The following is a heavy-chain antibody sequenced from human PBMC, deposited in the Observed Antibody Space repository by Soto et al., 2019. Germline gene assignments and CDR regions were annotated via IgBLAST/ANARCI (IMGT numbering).Heavy chain of an antibody. J-gene: IGHJ6*02. CDR3: AKASVDTATVSYYYYYYGMDV. Sequence: GGSLRLSCAASGFTFSSYAMSWVRQAPGKGLEWVSAISGSGGSTYYADSVKGRFTIFRDNSKNTLYLQMNSLRAEDTAVYYCAKASVDTATVSYYYYYYGMDVWGQGTTVTVSS. CDR2: ISGSGGST. D-gene: IGHD5-18*01. V-gene: IGHV3-23*01. CDR1: GFTFSSYA.